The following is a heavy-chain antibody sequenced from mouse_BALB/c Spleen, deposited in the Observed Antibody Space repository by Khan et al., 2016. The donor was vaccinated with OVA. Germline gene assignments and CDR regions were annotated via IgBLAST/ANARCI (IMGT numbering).Heavy chain of an antibody. D-gene: IGHD2-13*01. CDR1: GFNIKDYY. CDR3: AREGDSPWFDY. CDR2: IDPENGNT. J-gene: IGHJ3*01. Sequence: EVQLQQSGAELVRPGALVYLSCKASGFNIKDYYMYRLKPSPQQGLEWIGWIDPENGNTIYDPTLQGKVSITSDTSSNTAYLQPGTLTSETTAVFYCAREGDSPWFDYWGQGTLVTVSA. V-gene: IGHV14-1*02.